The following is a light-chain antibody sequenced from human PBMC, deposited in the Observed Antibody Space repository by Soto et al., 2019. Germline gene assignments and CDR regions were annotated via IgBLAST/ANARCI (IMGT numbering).Light chain of an antibody. CDR3: HQYYTWPRT. CDR1: ESFSSK. V-gene: IGKV3-15*01. Sequence: EIVMTQSPATLSVSPGERATLSCRASESFSSKLVWYQKKPGQAPRLLIHDASTRATGIPARFSGSGSGTEFILTISSVESEDFAIYYCHQYYTWPRTFGQGTKVDI. CDR2: DAS. J-gene: IGKJ1*01.